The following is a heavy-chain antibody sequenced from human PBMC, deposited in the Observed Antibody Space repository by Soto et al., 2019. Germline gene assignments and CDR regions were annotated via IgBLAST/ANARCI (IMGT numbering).Heavy chain of an antibody. D-gene: IGHD3-10*01. CDR2: INPNSGGT. CDR3: GGGAAGLGEFLYYYYKGMDV. V-gene: IGHV1-2*04. CDR1: GYTFTSYG. Sequence: ASVKVSCKASGYTFTSYGFSWVRQAPGQGLEWMGWINPNSGGTNYAQKFQGLVTMTRDTSISTAYMELGRLRSDNRAGYCCGGGAAGLGEFLYYYYKGMDVGAQGPTVPVP. J-gene: IGHJ6*02.